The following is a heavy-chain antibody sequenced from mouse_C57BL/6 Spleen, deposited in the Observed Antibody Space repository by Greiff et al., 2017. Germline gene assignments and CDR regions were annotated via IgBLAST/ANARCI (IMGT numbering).Heavy chain of an antibody. D-gene: IGHD1-1*01. Sequence: LQESGAELVKPGASVKISCKASGYAFTSYWMNWVKQRPGKGLEWIGQLYPGAGDTNYNGKFKGKATLTADKSSSTAYMQLSSLTSEDAAVDVCARDYGSPFAYGGQGTLVTVSA. CDR3: ARDYGSPFAY. J-gene: IGHJ3*01. V-gene: IGHV1-80*01. CDR1: GYAFTSYW. CDR2: LYPGAGDT.